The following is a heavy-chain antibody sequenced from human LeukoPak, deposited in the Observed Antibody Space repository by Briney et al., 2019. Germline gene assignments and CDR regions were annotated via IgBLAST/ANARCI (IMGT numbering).Heavy chain of an antibody. CDR3: AGLGTPTFYYYMDV. CDR2: INTNTGNP. V-gene: IGHV7-4-1*04. Sequence: GASVKVSCKASGYTFSNYFMNWVRQAPGQGLEWMGWINTNTGNPTYAQGFTGRFVFSLDTSVSMAYLQISSLKAEDTAVYYCAGLGTPTFYYYMDVWGKGTTVTVSS. CDR1: GYTFSNYF. D-gene: IGHD1-14*01. J-gene: IGHJ6*03.